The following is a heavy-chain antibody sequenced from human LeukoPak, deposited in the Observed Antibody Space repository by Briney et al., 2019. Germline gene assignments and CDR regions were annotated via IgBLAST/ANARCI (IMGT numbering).Heavy chain of an antibody. D-gene: IGHD6-13*01. CDR1: GFTFSDYW. J-gene: IGHJ4*02. CDR2: IKQDGSEK. Sequence: GGSLRLSCAASGFTFSDYWMSWVRQAPGKWLEWVANIKQDGSEKYYVDSVKGRFTISRDNAKNSLYLQMNSLRAEDTAVYYCARGSGSSWFDYWGQGTLVTVSS. CDR3: ARGSGSSWFDY. V-gene: IGHV3-7*01.